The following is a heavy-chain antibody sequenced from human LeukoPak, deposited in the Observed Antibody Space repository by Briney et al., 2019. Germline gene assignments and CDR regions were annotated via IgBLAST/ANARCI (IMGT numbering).Heavy chain of an antibody. Sequence: ASVKVSCKASGYTFTSYGMNWVRQAPGQGLEWMGWINTNTGNPTYAQGFTGRFVFSLDTSVSTAYLQISSLEAEDTAVYYCARDFDLAVAAQSRDYWGQGTLVTVSS. CDR1: GYTFTSYG. CDR3: ARDFDLAVAAQSRDY. J-gene: IGHJ4*02. D-gene: IGHD6-19*01. V-gene: IGHV7-4-1*02. CDR2: INTNTGNP.